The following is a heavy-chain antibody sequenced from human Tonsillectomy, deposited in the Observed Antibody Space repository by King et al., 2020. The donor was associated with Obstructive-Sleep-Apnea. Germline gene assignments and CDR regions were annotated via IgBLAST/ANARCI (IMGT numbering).Heavy chain of an antibody. J-gene: IGHJ4*02. V-gene: IGHV1-69*09. D-gene: IGHD1-26*01. Sequence: QLVQSGAEVKKPGSSVKVSCKASGGTFSSYAISWVRQAPGQGLEWMGGIIPILGIANYAQKFQGRVKITAYKSTSTAYMELSSLRSEDTAVYYCARDTGDEGPLDYWGQGTLVTVSS. CDR2: IIPILGIA. CDR3: ARDTGDEGPLDY. CDR1: GGTFSSYA.